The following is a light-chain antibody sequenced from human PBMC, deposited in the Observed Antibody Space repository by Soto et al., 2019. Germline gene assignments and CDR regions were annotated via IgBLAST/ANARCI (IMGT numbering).Light chain of an antibody. Sequence: DIQMTQSPSSLSASVGDSVTITCRASQDISYYLNWYHQRPGKAPQLPIYDASNLERGVPSRFSGTRSVTHFTFAITGLQPEGVATCYWQQTYSLPIPFGQGTRLEI. CDR3: QQTYSLPIP. CDR1: QDISYY. J-gene: IGKJ5*01. V-gene: IGKV1-33*01. CDR2: DAS.